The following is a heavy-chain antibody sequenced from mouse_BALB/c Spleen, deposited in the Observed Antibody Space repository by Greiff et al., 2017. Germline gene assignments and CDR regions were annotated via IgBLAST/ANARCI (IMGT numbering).Heavy chain of an antibody. V-gene: IGHV5-12-1*01. CDR2: ISSGGGST. J-gene: IGHJ3*01. Sequence: DVKLVESGGGLVKPGGSLKLSCAASGFAFSSYDMSWVRQTPEKRLEWVAYISSGGGSTYYPDTVKGRFTISRDNAKNTLYLQMRSLKSEDTAMYYCARQGDDYWGQGTLVTVSA. CDR3: ARQGDDY. CDR1: GFAFSSYD.